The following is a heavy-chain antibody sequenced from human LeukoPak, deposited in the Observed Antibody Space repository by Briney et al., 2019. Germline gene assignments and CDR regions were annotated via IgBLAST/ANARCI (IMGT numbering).Heavy chain of an antibody. CDR1: GGTFSSYA. D-gene: IGHD3/OR15-3a*01. J-gene: IGHJ4*02. CDR2: IIPMFGRI. V-gene: IGHV1-69*05. CDR3: ARDDSWTGYRFDY. Sequence: GASVKVSCKASGGTFSSYAINWVRQAPGLGLEWMGGIIPMFGRINYAQKWQGRLTITTDESTGTVYMELRSLRSEDTALYYCARDDSWTGYRFDYWGQGTLVTVSS.